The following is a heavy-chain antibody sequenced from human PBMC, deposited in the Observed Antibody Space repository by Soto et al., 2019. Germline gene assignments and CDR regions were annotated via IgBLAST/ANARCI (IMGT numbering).Heavy chain of an antibody. Sequence: QLQLQESGPGLVKPSETLSLTCTVSGGSITSSSYYWGWIRQPPGKGLEWIGSIYYSGSTYYNPSLKSRVTVSVDTSKTQFSLKLSSVTAAYTAVYYCARDYGDYVDYYYYYGMDVWGQGTTVTVSS. CDR1: GGSITSSSYY. D-gene: IGHD4-17*01. CDR3: ARDYGDYVDYYYYYGMDV. CDR2: IYYSGST. J-gene: IGHJ6*02. V-gene: IGHV4-39*01.